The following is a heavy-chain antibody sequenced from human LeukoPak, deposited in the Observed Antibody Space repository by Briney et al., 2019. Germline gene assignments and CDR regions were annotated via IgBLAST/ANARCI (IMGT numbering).Heavy chain of an antibody. Sequence: VASVKVSCKASGGTFSSYAISWVRQAPGQGLEWMGGIIPIFGTANYAQKFQGRVTITADKSTSTAYMELSSLRSEDTAVYYCARDIVVVTASTGFGAFDIWGQGTMVTVSS. CDR2: IIPIFGTA. J-gene: IGHJ3*02. D-gene: IGHD2-21*02. CDR1: GGTFSSYA. CDR3: ARDIVVVTASTGFGAFDI. V-gene: IGHV1-69*06.